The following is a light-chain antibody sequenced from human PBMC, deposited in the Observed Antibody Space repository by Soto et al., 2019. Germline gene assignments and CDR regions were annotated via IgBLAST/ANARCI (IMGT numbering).Light chain of an antibody. CDR2: GAS. Sequence: IVLTQSPVTLCFSPCEIPTLSCSSIHIFSSNYLGRYQQKSGQAPRLLIYGASSRATGVTDRFSGSGSGTDFTLTISRLEPEDYAVYYCQHCQPYGDSPPLAFGGGTKVDIK. CDR1: HIFSSNY. V-gene: IGKV3-20*01. J-gene: IGKJ4*01. CDR3: QHCQPYGDSPPLA.